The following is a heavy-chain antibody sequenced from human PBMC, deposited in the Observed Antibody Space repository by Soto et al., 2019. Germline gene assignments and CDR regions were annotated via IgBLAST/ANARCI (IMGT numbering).Heavy chain of an antibody. V-gene: IGHV3-30-3*01. CDR3: ARGAKAVAATDGHFDY. CDR2: ISYDGSNK. J-gene: IGHJ4*02. CDR1: GFTFSSYA. D-gene: IGHD2-15*01. Sequence: QVKLVESGGGVVQPGRTLRLSCAASGFTFSSYARHWVRQAPGKGLEWVAVISYDGSNKYYADSVKGRFTISRDNSKNTLYLQMNSLRSEDTAVYYCARGAKAVAATDGHFDYWGQGTLVTVSS.